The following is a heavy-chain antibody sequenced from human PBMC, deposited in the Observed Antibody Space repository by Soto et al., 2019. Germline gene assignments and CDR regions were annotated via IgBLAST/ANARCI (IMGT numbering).Heavy chain of an antibody. CDR3: ARASCRSTNCYELKYYFDD. CDR2: IYYTGST. D-gene: IGHD2-2*01. Sequence: SETLSLTCTVSGASIRSYYWSWIRQPPGKGLEWIGYIYYTGSTNYNPSLKSRVTMSVDTSKNQFSLKLSSVSAADTAVYYCARASCRSTNCYELKYYFDDWGQGTLVTVSS. J-gene: IGHJ4*02. V-gene: IGHV4-59*01. CDR1: GASIRSYY.